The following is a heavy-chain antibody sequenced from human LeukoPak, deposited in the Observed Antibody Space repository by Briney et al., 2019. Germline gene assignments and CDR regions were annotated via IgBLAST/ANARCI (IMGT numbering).Heavy chain of an antibody. D-gene: IGHD2-15*01. J-gene: IGHJ4*02. Sequence: GGSLRLSCAASGLPFSSSAMHWVRQAPGKGLEWVALISYDGSNEHYADSVKGRFTISRDNSKNTLYLQVNSLRAEDTAVYYCAKSRFSCIGNNCYSPDYWGQGTLVTVSS. V-gene: IGHV3-30*18. CDR2: ISYDGSNE. CDR3: AKSRFSCIGNNCYSPDY. CDR1: GLPFSSSA.